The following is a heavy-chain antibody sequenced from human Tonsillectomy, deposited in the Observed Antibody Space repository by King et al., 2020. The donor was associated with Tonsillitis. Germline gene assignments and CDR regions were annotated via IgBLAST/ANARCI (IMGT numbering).Heavy chain of an antibody. D-gene: IGHD4-23*01. J-gene: IGHJ6*03. CDR1: GDSVSSNSAA. CDR3: ARGVRTPADYYYYYMDV. Sequence: VQLQQSGPGLVKPSQTLSVTCAISGDSVSSNSAAWDWIRQSPSIGLEWLGRTYYRSQWYNDYAVSVKGRITINPDTSKNQFSLQLNSVTPDDTAVYYCARGVRTPADYYYYYMDVWGRGTTVTVSS. CDR2: TYYRSQWYN. V-gene: IGHV6-1*01.